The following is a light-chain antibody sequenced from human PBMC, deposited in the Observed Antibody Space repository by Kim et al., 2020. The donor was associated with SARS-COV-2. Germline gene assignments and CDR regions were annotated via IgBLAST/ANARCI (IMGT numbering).Light chain of an antibody. CDR3: QQRSEGSA. J-gene: IGKJ5*01. Sequence: SLYAGESVTLSCRASQNVRSFLAWYQQKPGKSPRLLIYDVSKRVTGIPPRFSGSGSATDFTLTVRGLEPEDFAVYYCQQRSEGSAFGQGTRLQIK. V-gene: IGKV3-11*01. CDR1: QNVRSF. CDR2: DVS.